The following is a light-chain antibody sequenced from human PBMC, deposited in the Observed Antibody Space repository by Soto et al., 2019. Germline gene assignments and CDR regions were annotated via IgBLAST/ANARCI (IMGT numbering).Light chain of an antibody. CDR3: QQYDCYPYT. CDR1: QSISTW. Sequence: DIQMTQSPSTLSASVGDRVTITCRASQSISTWLAWYQQKPGKAPKVLIYKASSLETGVPPRFSGSGSGTEFTLTISSLQPGDFATYYCQQYDCYPYTFGHGTKLEIK. V-gene: IGKV1-5*03. CDR2: KAS. J-gene: IGKJ2*01.